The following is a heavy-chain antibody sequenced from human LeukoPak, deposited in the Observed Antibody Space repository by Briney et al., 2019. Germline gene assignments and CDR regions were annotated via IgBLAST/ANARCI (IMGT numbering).Heavy chain of an antibody. CDR3: AKDKSYYYDSGSYGLDY. Sequence: GGSLRLSCAASGFTFSSYAMSWVRQAPGKGLEWVSAISGSGGSTYYADSVKGRFTISRDNSKNTLYLQMNSLRAEDTAVYYCAKDKSYYYDSGSYGLDYWGQGTLVTVS. CDR1: GFTFSSYA. J-gene: IGHJ4*02. D-gene: IGHD3-10*01. V-gene: IGHV3-23*01. CDR2: ISGSGGST.